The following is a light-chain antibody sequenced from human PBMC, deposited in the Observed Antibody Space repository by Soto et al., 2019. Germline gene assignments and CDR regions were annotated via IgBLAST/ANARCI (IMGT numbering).Light chain of an antibody. CDR2: GVD. CDR1: SSDVGGYKY. J-gene: IGLJ2*01. CDR3: SSYAGSNNLV. V-gene: IGLV2-8*01. Sequence: QSALTQPPSASGSPGQSVTISCTGTSSDVGGYKYVSWYQQHPGKAPKLMIYGVDKRPSGVPDRFSGSKSGNTASLTVSGLQNEDEADYYCSSYAGSNNLVFGGGTKVTVL.